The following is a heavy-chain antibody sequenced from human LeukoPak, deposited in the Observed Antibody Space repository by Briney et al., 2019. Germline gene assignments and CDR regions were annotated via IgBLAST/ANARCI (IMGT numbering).Heavy chain of an antibody. CDR2: ITSSSTYI. J-gene: IGHJ5*02. V-gene: IGHV3-21*01. D-gene: IGHD2-2*02. Sequence: PGGSLRLSCAASGITLSSYSMNWVRQAPGKGLEWVSSITSSSTYIYYADSVKGRFTMSRDNAKNSVYLEMNSLRAEDTAVYYCAKDIYPGIFDPWGQGTLVTVSS. CDR1: GITLSSYS. CDR3: AKDIYPGIFDP.